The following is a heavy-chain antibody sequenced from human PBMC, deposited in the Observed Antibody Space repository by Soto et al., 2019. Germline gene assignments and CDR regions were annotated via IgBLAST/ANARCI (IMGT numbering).Heavy chain of an antibody. J-gene: IGHJ6*02. CDR1: GFTFSSYA. CDR3: ARARAIRFLGGMDV. Sequence: QVQLVESGGGVVQPGRSLRLSCAASGFTFSSYAMHWVRQAPGKGLEWVAVISYDGSNKYYADSVKGRFTISRDNSKNTLYLYMNSLRAEDTAVYYCARARAIRFLGGMDVWGHGTTVTVSS. V-gene: IGHV3-30-3*01. CDR2: ISYDGSNK. D-gene: IGHD3-3*01.